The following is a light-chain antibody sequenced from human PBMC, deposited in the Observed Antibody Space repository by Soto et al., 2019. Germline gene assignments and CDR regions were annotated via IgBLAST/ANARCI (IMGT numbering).Light chain of an antibody. CDR3: SSYAGSNNVV. CDR2: EFS. Sequence: QSVLSQPPSASGSPGQSVTISCTGTSSDVGGYNYVSWYQQHPGKAPKLMIYEFSKRPSGVPDRFSGSKSGNTASLTVSGLQPEDDSNYYCSSYAGSNNVVFGGGTKLTVL. CDR1: SSDVGGYNY. V-gene: IGLV2-8*01. J-gene: IGLJ2*01.